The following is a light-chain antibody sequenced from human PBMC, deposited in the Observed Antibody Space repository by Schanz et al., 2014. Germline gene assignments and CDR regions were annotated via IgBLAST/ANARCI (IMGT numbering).Light chain of an antibody. V-gene: IGKV3-20*01. CDR1: QSITSY. CDR3: QHYSMSPL. Sequence: EIVMTQSPATLSVSPGERATLSCRASQSITSYLAWYQQKPGQAPRLLIYDASNRATGIPDRFSGSGSGTDFTLTISRLEPEDFAVYYCQHYSMSPLFGQGTRVEI. J-gene: IGKJ1*01. CDR2: DAS.